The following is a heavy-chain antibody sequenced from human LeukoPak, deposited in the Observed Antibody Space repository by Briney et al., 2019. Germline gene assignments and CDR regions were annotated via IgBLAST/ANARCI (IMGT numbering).Heavy chain of an antibody. Sequence: ASVKVSCKASGYTFTSYYMHWVRQAPGQGLEWMGIIDPSGGSTNYAQKFQGRVTITTDESTSTAYMELSSLRSEDTAVYYCAEEYCSGGSCYYNYWGQGTLVTVSS. V-gene: IGHV1-46*01. J-gene: IGHJ4*02. CDR1: GYTFTSYY. CDR2: IDPSGGST. CDR3: AEEYCSGGSCYYNY. D-gene: IGHD2-15*01.